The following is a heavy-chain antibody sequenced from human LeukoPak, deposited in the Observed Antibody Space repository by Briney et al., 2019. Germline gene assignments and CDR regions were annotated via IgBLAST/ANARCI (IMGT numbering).Heavy chain of an antibody. J-gene: IGHJ3*02. V-gene: IGHV3-23*01. Sequence: PGGSLRLSCAASGFTFSSYAMSWVRQAPGKGLEWVSAISGSGGSTYYADSVKGRFTISRDNSKNTLYLQMNSLRAEDTAVYYCARDHGTNFYDSSGYKAFDIWGQGTMVIVSS. CDR3: ARDHGTNFYDSSGYKAFDI. CDR1: GFTFSSYA. CDR2: ISGSGGST. D-gene: IGHD3-22*01.